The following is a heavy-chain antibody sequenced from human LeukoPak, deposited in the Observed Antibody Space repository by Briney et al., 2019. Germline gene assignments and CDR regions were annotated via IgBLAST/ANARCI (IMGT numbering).Heavy chain of an antibody. CDR3: ARGGNRFGGFYFDY. CDR1: ADSLSSGGHY. CDR2: IHHSGRS. V-gene: IGHV4-31*03. Sequence: SQTLSLTCTVSADSLSSGGHYWPWIRQFPGKGLESFGFIHHSGRSSHNPSLKDRVAISVDTSRKQFALKLSSVTATDTAMYYCARGGNRFGGFYFDYWGQGIQVIVSS. J-gene: IGHJ4*02. D-gene: IGHD3-10*01.